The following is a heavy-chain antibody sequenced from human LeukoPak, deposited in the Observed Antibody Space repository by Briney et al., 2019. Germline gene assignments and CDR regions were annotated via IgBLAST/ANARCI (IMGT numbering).Heavy chain of an antibody. CDR1: GYTFTNYG. CDR2: ISAYNGNT. CDR3: ARDWSNWNYGDY. V-gene: IGHV1-18*01. D-gene: IGHD1-7*01. J-gene: IGHJ4*02. Sequence: ASVKVSCKASGYTFTNYGISWVRQAPGQGLEWMGWISAYNGNTIYAQKLQGRVTMTTDTSTSTAYMELKSLRSDDTAVYYCARDWSNWNYGDYWAQGTLVTVSS.